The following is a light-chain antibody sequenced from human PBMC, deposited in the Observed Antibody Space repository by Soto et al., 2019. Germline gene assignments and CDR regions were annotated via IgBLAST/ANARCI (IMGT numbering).Light chain of an antibody. J-gene: IGLJ3*02. CDR1: SSDVGGYNY. CDR3: CSYAGSYTFV. V-gene: IGLV2-11*01. Sequence: QSVLTQPRSVSGSPGQSVTISCTGTSSDVGGYNYVSWYQQHPGKAPKLMIYDVSKRPSGVPDRFSGSKSGNTASLTISGLQAEDEADYYCCSYAGSYTFVFGGGTKLTV. CDR2: DVS.